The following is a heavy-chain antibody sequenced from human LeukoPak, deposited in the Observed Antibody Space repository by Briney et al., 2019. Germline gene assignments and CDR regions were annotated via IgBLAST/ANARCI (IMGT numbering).Heavy chain of an antibody. V-gene: IGHV1-2*02. J-gene: IGHJ6*03. D-gene: IGHD6-13*01. CDR2: INPNSGGT. Sequence: GASVEVSCKASGYTFTGYYMHWVRQAPGQGLEWMGWINPNSGGTNYAQKFQGRVTMTRDTSISTAYMELSRLRSDDTAVYYCAKVRGIAAAGPYYYYYMDVWGKGTTVTVSS. CDR1: GYTFTGYY. CDR3: AKVRGIAAAGPYYYYYMDV.